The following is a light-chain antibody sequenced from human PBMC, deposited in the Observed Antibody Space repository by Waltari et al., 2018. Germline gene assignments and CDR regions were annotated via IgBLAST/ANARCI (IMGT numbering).Light chain of an antibody. Sequence: IEMAQSLPSLSASVGDRDTITCRASQFINTYLNWYRQRPGEAHQLLLYDASVLQIGVPSRFAGGGSGTDFTLTINGLQPEDLATYYCQHSFSGPPWTFGQGTKVKV. J-gene: IGKJ1*01. CDR1: QFINTY. V-gene: IGKV1-39*01. CDR3: QHSFSGPPWT. CDR2: DAS.